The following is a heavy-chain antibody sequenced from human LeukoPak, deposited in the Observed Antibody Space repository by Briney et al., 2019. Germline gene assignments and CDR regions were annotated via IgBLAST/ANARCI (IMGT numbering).Heavy chain of an antibody. Sequence: GRSLRLSCAASGFPFSTYGMHWVRQAPGKGLEWVAVIWYDGSNKHYADSVKGRFTISRDNSKNTLYLQMNSLRAEDTAVYYCARDSRYCGGDCPSGYAFDIWGQGTMVTVSS. J-gene: IGHJ3*02. CDR3: ARDSRYCGGDCPSGYAFDI. D-gene: IGHD2-21*02. CDR1: GFPFSTYG. V-gene: IGHV3-33*08. CDR2: IWYDGSNK.